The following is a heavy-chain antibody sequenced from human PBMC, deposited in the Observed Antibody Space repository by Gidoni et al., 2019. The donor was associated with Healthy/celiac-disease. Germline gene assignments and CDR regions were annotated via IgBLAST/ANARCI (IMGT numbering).Heavy chain of an antibody. J-gene: IGHJ4*02. CDR1: GFTLSSQA. V-gene: IGHV3-30-3*01. D-gene: IGHD3-10*01. Sequence: QVQLVGAGGGVVQPGRSLRLPCAGPGFTLSSQAIHWVRQAPGKGLEWVAIIPYDENNKYYADSVKGRFTISRDNSKNTVYLQMNSLRVEDTAVYYCARVSGDGGDYWGQGTLVAVSS. CDR2: IPYDENNK. CDR3: ARVSGDGGDY.